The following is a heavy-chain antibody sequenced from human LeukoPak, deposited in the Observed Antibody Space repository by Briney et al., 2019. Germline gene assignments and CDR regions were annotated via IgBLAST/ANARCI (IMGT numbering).Heavy chain of an antibody. J-gene: IGHJ4*02. CDR3: ATGGVDSPMNFYY. CDR1: GFIFEEST. Sequence: GGSLRLSCAASGFIFEESTMHWVRQAPGKGLEWVSLINWDGGTTSYGGSVKGRFTVSRDNSKNSLYLQMDSLRPEDTALYYCATGGVDSPMNFYYWGQGTLVTVSS. V-gene: IGHV3-43*01. CDR2: INWDGGTT. D-gene: IGHD3-22*01.